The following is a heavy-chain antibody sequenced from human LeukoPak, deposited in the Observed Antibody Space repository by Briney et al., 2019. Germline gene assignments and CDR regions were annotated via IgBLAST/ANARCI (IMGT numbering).Heavy chain of an antibody. Sequence: GGSLRLSYAADGFTFTINAMHSVRQAPGKGLEWVAVIWFDGSNKFFGDSVKGRFTISRDNSKNTLYLHMTSLRAEDTAVYYCERDPRRDSYGYYSDYWGQGTLVTVSS. J-gene: IGHJ4*02. CDR1: GFTFTINA. V-gene: IGHV3-33*01. CDR2: IWFDGSNK. CDR3: ERDPRRDSYGYYSDY. D-gene: IGHD5-18*01.